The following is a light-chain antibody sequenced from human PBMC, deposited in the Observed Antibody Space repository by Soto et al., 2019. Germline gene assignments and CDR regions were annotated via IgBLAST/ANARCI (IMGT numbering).Light chain of an antibody. CDR1: SSDVGSYNL. CDR3: AAWDDSLNGLV. J-gene: IGLJ2*01. V-gene: IGLV2-23*01. CDR2: EGT. Sequence: QSVLTQPASVSGSPGQSIAISCTGTSSDVGSYNLVSWYQQHPGKAPKLMIYEGTKRPSGVSNRLSGSKSGNTASLTISGLQAEDEADYYCAAWDDSLNGLVFGGGTKLTVL.